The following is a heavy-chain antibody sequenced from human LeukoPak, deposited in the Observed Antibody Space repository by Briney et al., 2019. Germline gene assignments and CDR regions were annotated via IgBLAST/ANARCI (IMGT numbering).Heavy chain of an antibody. Sequence: ASVKVSCKASGYTLTSYGISWVRQAPGQGLESMGWISAYNGNTYFAQNLQGRVTMTTDTSTSTAYMELRSLRSDDTAVYYCAREEYCNSTTCYKAFDIWGQGTMVTVSS. CDR1: GYTLTSYG. D-gene: IGHD2/OR15-2a*01. J-gene: IGHJ3*02. CDR2: ISAYNGNT. V-gene: IGHV1-18*01. CDR3: AREEYCNSTTCYKAFDI.